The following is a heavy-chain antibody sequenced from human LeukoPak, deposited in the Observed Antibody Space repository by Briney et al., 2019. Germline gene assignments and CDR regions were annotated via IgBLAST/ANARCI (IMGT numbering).Heavy chain of an antibody. Sequence: SETLSLTCTVSGGSISSSSYYWGWIRQPPGKGLEWIVSLYYTGSTYYSPSLKSRVTISLHTPKNQFSLRLTSVTAADTAVYYCARYGLSGLSEINAFDIWGQGTMVTVSS. CDR1: GGSISSSSYY. CDR3: ARYGLSGLSEINAFDI. D-gene: IGHD2-2*01. J-gene: IGHJ3*02. V-gene: IGHV4-39*07. CDR2: LYYTGST.